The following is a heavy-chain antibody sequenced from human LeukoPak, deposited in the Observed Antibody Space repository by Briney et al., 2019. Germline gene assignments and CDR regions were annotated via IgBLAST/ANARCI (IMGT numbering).Heavy chain of an antibody. CDR1: GYTLTELS. CDR3: ATTVSRWFGESQLIY. J-gene: IGHJ4*02. CDR2: FDPEDGET. Sequence: ASVTVSCKVSGYTLTELSMHWVRQAPGKGLEWMGGFDPEDGETIYAQKFQGRVTMTEDTSTDTAYMELSSLRSEDTAVYYCATTVSRWFGESQLIYWGQGTLVTVSS. V-gene: IGHV1-24*01. D-gene: IGHD3-10*01.